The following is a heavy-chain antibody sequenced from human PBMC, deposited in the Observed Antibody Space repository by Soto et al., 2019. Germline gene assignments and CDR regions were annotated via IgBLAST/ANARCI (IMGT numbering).Heavy chain of an antibody. D-gene: IGHD3-16*01. CDR3: GGGTYYLAF. Sequence: QVQLVESGGDVVQPGRSLRLSCAASGFTFSNYGMHWARQAPGKGLEWVAAILYDGSNKYYADSVKGRFTISRDNSKNTCYLKRNGRGAGERVVFYCGGGTYYLAFWGQGPLATVSS. J-gene: IGHJ4*02. CDR2: ILYDGSNK. CDR1: GFTFSNYG. V-gene: IGHV3-33*01.